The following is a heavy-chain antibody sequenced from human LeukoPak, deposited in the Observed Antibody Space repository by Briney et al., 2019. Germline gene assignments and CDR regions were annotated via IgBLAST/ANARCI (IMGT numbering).Heavy chain of an antibody. V-gene: IGHV4-38-2*02. D-gene: IGHD5-18*01. J-gene: IGHJ6*03. Sequence: SETLSLTCTVSGYSISSGYYWGWIRQPPGKGLEWIGSIYHSGSTYYNPSLKSRVTISVDTSKNQFSLKQSSVTAADTAVYYCARAVPLSGYSYGYEDYYYMDVWGKGTTVTVSS. CDR2: IYHSGST. CDR3: ARAVPLSGYSYGYEDYYYMDV. CDR1: GYSISSGYY.